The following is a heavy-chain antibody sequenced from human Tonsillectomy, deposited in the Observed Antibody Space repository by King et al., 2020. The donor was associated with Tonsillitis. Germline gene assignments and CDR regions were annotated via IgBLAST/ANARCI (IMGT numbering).Heavy chain of an antibody. J-gene: IGHJ3*02. CDR1: GYTFTGYY. CDR3: ARDLGYSGYDGAFNI. Sequence: QLVQSGAEVKKPGASVKVSCKASGYTFTGYYIHWVRQAPGQGLEWMGWIHPNSGGTNYAQRFQGRVTMTRDTSIRIAYMELSRLRSDDTAVYYCARDLGYSGYDGAFNIWGQGTTVTVSS. V-gene: IGHV1-2*02. CDR2: IHPNSGGT. D-gene: IGHD5-12*01.